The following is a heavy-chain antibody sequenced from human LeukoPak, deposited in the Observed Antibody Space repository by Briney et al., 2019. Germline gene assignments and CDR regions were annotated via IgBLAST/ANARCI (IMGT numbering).Heavy chain of an antibody. V-gene: IGHV3-23*01. CDR2: ITGSGSST. J-gene: IGHJ3*02. D-gene: IGHD2-2*02. Sequence: GGSLRLSCAASGFTFSIYAMSWVRQAPGEGLEWVSGITGSGSSTYAASVKGRFTVSRDNSKNTLFLQVNSLRAEDTAVYYCAKGNCSSASCYIAGAFDIWGQGTMVTVSS. CDR1: GFTFSIYA. CDR3: AKGNCSSASCYIAGAFDI.